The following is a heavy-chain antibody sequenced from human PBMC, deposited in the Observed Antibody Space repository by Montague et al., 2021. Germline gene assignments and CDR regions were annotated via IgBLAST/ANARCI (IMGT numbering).Heavy chain of an antibody. Sequence: SLRLSCAASGFTFSTSWIHWVRQAPGRGLVWVSRINPDGSSTNYADSVTGRFTISRVNGKNTLYLQMNSLRAEDTAVYFCARAGYYGGLDIWGQGTMVTASS. CDR2: INPDGSST. D-gene: IGHD2-21*01. CDR3: ARAGYYGGLDI. CDR1: GFTFSTSW. J-gene: IGHJ3*02. V-gene: IGHV3-74*01.